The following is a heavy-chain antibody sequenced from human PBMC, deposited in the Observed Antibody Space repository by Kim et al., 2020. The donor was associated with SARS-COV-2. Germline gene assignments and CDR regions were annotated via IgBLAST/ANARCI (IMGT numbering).Heavy chain of an antibody. J-gene: IGHJ6*02. D-gene: IGHD3-22*01. V-gene: IGHV3-21*01. CDR1: GFTFSSYS. CDR2: ISSSSSYI. CDR3: ARLPVVSLDYYDSSGYYYIYYYGMDV. Sequence: GGSLRLSCAASGFTFSSYSMNWVRQAPGKGLEWVSSISSSSSYIYYADSVKGRFTISRDNAKNSLYLQMNSLRAEDTAVYYCARLPVVSLDYYDSSGYYYIYYYGMDVWGQGTTVTVSS.